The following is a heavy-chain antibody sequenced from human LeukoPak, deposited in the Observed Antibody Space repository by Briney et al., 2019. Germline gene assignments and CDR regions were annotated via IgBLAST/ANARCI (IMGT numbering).Heavy chain of an antibody. CDR1: GFTFSSYS. V-gene: IGHV3-21*01. CDR3: ARIGDYGDSSYYFDY. D-gene: IGHD4-17*01. CDR2: ISSSSSYI. J-gene: IGHJ4*02. Sequence: GGSLRLSCAASGFTFSSYSMNWVRQAPGKGLEWVLSISSSSSYIYYADSVKGRFTISRDNAKNSLYLQMNSLRAEDTAVYYCARIGDYGDSSYYFDYWGQGTLVTVSS.